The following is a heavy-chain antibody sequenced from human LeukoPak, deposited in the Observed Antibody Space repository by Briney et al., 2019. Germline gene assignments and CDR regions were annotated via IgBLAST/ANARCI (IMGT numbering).Heavy chain of an antibody. Sequence: VGPLRLSCAASGFCFSTYWMSWVRQAPGKGLEWVANINQDGSAKYYVASVKGRFTISRDNTDHSLYLQMNSLRGEDTGVYYCVSEPFTRGHYWGQGTLVTVSS. CDR3: VSEPFTRGHY. V-gene: IGHV3-7*01. D-gene: IGHD2-2*01. CDR2: INQDGSAK. J-gene: IGHJ4*02. CDR1: GFCFSTYW.